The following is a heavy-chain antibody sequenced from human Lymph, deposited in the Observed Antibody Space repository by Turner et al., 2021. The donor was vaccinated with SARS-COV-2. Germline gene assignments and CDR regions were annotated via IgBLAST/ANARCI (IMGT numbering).Heavy chain of an antibody. Sequence: VQLVESGGGVVEPGGSLRLSCAASGLTVSSNYMNWVRQAPGKGLEWVSVIYSGGSTFYADSVKGRFTISRDNSKNTLYLQMHSLRAEDTAVYYCARDFREGAFDIWGQGTMVTISS. V-gene: IGHV3-66*01. CDR2: IYSGGST. CDR3: ARDFREGAFDI. D-gene: IGHD3-10*01. J-gene: IGHJ3*02. CDR1: GLTVSSNY.